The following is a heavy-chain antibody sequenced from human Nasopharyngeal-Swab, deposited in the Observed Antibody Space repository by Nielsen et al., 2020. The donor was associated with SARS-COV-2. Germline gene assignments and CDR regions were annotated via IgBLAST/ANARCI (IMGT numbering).Heavy chain of an antibody. CDR2: ISGSGDTT. J-gene: IGHJ1*01. V-gene: IGHV3-23*01. CDR3: ARDQAAAGKDFQH. D-gene: IGHD6-13*01. Sequence: GESLKISCAASGFTFSSYAMSWVRQAPGKGLEWVSIISGSGDTTYYADSVKDRFTISRDNAKNSLYLQMNSLRAEDTAVYYCARDQAAAGKDFQHWGQGTLVTVSS. CDR1: GFTFSSYA.